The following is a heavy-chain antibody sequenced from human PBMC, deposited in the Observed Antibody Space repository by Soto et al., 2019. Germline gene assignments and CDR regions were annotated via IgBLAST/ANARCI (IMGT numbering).Heavy chain of an antibody. CDR3: ARHLLLSSHYYYYYYGMDV. J-gene: IGHJ6*02. CDR1: GFTFSSYG. V-gene: IGHV3-33*01. CDR2: IWYDGSNK. D-gene: IGHD3-10*01. Sequence: XESLTLAFASSGFTFSSYGMHWVRQAPGKGLEWVAVIWYDGSNKYYADSVKGRFTISRDNSKNTLYLQMNSLRAEDTAVYYCARHLLLSSHYYYYYYGMDVWGQGTTVTVSS.